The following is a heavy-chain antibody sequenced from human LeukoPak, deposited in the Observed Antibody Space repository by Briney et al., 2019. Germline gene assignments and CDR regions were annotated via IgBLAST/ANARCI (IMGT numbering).Heavy chain of an antibody. CDR2: IYYSGST. D-gene: IGHD3-10*01. CDR3: ARQYSVGSDY. J-gene: IGHJ4*02. CDR1: GASISSSSYY. Sequence: SETLSLTCTVSGASISSSSYYWAWIRQPPGKGLEWVGSIYYSGSTYYNPSLKSRVTISVDTSKNQFSPKLSSVTAADTAVHYCARQYSVGSDYWGQGTLVTVSS. V-gene: IGHV4-39*01.